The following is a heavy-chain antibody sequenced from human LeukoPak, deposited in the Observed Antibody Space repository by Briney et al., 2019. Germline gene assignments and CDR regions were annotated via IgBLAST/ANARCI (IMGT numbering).Heavy chain of an antibody. D-gene: IGHD3-9*01. CDR3: ARDWLILTGYRLDTFDV. CDR2: INRDGSTT. J-gene: IGHJ3*01. CDR1: GFTFSSYY. Sequence: PGGSLRLSCVASGFTFSSYYMSWVRQAPGKGLVWVSRINRDGSTTAYAESVKGRFTISRDNAKNTLYLQMDSLRVEDTAVYYCARDWLILTGYRLDTFDVWGQGTMVTVSS. V-gene: IGHV3-74*01.